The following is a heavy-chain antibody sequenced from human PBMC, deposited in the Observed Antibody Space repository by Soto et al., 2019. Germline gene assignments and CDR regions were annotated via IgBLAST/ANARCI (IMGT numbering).Heavy chain of an antibody. Sequence: GGSLRLSCAASGFTFSSYAMSWVRQAPGKGLEWVSAISGSGGSTYYADSVKGRFTISRDNSKNTLYLQMNSLRAEDTAVYYCARERNWKLARYYGMDVWGQGTTVTVSS. CDR2: ISGSGGST. J-gene: IGHJ6*02. D-gene: IGHD1-20*01. CDR3: ARERNWKLARYYGMDV. V-gene: IGHV3-23*01. CDR1: GFTFSSYA.